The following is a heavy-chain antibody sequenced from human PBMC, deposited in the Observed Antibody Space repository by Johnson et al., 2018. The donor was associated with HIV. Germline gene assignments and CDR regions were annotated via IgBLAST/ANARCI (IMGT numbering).Heavy chain of an antibody. CDR2: ISYDGSNK. D-gene: IGHD5-24*01. CDR3: AKERGKRWLHPRDAFDI. J-gene: IGHJ3*02. CDR1: GFTFNSFG. V-gene: IGHV3-30*18. Sequence: VQLVESGGGVVQPGRSLRLSCAASGFTFNSFGMHWVRQAPGKGLEWVAVISYDGSNKYYADSVKGRFTISRDNSKNTLYLRMNGLRAEDTAVYLCAKERGKRWLHPRDAFDIWGQGTMVTVSS.